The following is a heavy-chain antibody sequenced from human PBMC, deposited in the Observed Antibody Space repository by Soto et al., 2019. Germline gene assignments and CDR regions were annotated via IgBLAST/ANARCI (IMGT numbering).Heavy chain of an antibody. CDR3: ARGWEYYYDSSGYYHDY. V-gene: IGHV4-34*01. CDR1: GGSFSGYY. Sequence: QVQLQQWGAGLLKPSETLSLTCAVYGGSFSGYYWSWIRQPPGKGLEWIGEINHSGSTNYNPSLKSRVTISVDTSKNQFSLKLSSVTAADTAVYYCARGWEYYYDSSGYYHDYWGQGTLVTVSS. CDR2: INHSGST. J-gene: IGHJ4*02. D-gene: IGHD3-22*01.